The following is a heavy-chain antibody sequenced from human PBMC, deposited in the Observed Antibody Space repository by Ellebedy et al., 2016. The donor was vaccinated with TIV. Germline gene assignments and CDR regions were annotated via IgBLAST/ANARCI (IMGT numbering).Heavy chain of an antibody. CDR2: ITRRG. V-gene: IGHV3-11*01. CDR1: GFPFSDYN. CDR3: ARVRNSYGSGNYTQYFDN. D-gene: IGHD3-10*01. J-gene: IGHJ4*02. Sequence: GESLKISCAASGFPFSDYNVTWIRQPPGKGLAWVSYITRRGRDSVRGRFTIPRDNAKNSLFLQRNSLRAEDTAMYYCARVRNSYGSGNYTQYFDNWGQGTLVIVSS.